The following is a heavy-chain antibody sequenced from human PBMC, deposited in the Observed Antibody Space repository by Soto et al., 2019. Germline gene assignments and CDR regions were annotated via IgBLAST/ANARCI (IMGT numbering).Heavy chain of an antibody. Sequence: GVSLILSCAASGFTFSSYAMHWVRQAPGKGLEWVGVISYDGSNKYYADSVKGRFTISRDNSKNTLYLQMNSLRAEDTAVYYCARVRDIVVVPAAIGAFDYWGQGTLVTVSS. CDR3: ARVRDIVVVPAAIGAFDY. V-gene: IGHV3-30-3*01. CDR1: GFTFSSYA. J-gene: IGHJ4*02. D-gene: IGHD2-2*01. CDR2: ISYDGSNK.